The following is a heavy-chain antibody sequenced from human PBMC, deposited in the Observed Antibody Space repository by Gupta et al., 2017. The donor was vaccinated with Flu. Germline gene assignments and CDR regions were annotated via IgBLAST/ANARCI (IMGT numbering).Heavy chain of an antibody. J-gene: IGHJ2*01. D-gene: IGHD4-17*01. Sequence: PGKGLEWVAVISYDGSNKYYADSVKGRFTISRDNSKNALYLQMNSRRAEDTAVYYCAKDLGYGGNYNWYFDLWGRGTLVTVSS. CDR3: AKDLGYGGNYNWYFDL. CDR2: ISYDGSNK. V-gene: IGHV3-30*18.